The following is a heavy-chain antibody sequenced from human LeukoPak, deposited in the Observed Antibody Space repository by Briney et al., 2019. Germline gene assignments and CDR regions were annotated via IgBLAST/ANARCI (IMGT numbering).Heavy chain of an antibody. CDR1: GGTFSSYA. V-gene: IGHV1-69*01. CDR3: AREVSSWGYFDY. D-gene: IGHD6-13*01. Sequence: ASVKVSCTASGGTFSSYAISWVRQAPGQGLEWMGGIIPIFGTANYAQKFRGRVTITADESTSTAYMELSSLRSEDTAVYYCAREVSSWGYFDYWGQGTLVTVSS. J-gene: IGHJ4*02. CDR2: IIPIFGTA.